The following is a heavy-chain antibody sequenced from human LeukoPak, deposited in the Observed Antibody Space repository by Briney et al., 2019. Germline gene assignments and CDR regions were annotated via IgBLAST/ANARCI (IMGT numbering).Heavy chain of an antibody. D-gene: IGHD2/OR15-2a*01. Sequence: SETLSLTCTVSGGSISSGGYYWSWIRQHPGKGLEWIRYIYYSGSTYYNPSLKSRVTISVDTSKNQFSLKLSSVTAADTAVYYCARDRDEYGYFDYWGQGTLVTVSS. CDR1: GGSISSGGYY. CDR2: IYYSGST. CDR3: ARDRDEYGYFDY. J-gene: IGHJ4*02. V-gene: IGHV4-31*03.